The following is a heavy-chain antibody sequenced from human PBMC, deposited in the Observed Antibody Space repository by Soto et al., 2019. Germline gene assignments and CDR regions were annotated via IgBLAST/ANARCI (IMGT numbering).Heavy chain of an antibody. CDR2: IYYSGST. D-gene: IGHD4-4*01. CDR1: GGSVSSGSYY. V-gene: IGHV4-61*01. J-gene: IGHJ4*02. CDR3: ARDIDYRASRYFDY. Sequence: SETLSLTCTVSGGSVSSGSYYWSWIRQSPGKGLEWIGYIYYSGSTNYNPSLKSRVTISVDTSKNQFSLKLSSVTAADTAVYYCARDIDYRASRYFDYWGQGTLVTVSS.